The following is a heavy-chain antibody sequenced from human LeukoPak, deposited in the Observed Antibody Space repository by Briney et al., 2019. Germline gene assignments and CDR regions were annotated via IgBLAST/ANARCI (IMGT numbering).Heavy chain of an antibody. CDR2: ISNDGSTK. D-gene: IGHD6-19*01. CDR3: ARDLGLGRGWYGGDY. V-gene: IGHV3-30-3*01. J-gene: IGHJ4*02. CDR1: GFTFSSYA. Sequence: PGRSLRLSCAASGFTFSSYAMHWVRHAPGKGLEWLAIISNDGSTKYYAASVKGRFTLSRDNSKFTVYLQMNSLRAEDTAVYYCARDLGLGRGWYGGDYWGQGTLVTVSS.